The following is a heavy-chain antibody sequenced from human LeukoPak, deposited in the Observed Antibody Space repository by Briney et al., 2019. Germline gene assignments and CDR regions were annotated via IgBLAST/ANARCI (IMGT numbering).Heavy chain of an antibody. CDR1: GFTFSSYA. J-gene: IGHJ4*02. V-gene: IGHV3-23*01. Sequence: GRSLRLSYAASGFTFSSYAMSWVRQAPGKGLEWVSAISGSGGSTYYADSVKGRFTISRDNSKNTLYLQMNSLRAEDTAVYYCAKLRVVVPADMIDYWGQGTLVTVSS. CDR2: ISGSGGST. D-gene: IGHD2-2*01. CDR3: AKLRVVVPADMIDY.